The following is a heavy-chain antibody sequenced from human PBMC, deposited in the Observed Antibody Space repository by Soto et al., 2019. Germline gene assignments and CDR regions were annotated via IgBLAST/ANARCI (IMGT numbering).Heavy chain of an antibody. J-gene: IGHJ6*02. CDR1: GGSISSSSYY. Sequence: SETLSLTCTVSGGSISSSSYYWGWIRQPPGKGLEWIGSIYYSGSTYYNPSLKSRVTISVDTPKNQFSLKLSSVTAADTAVYYCARRSTTIFGVVLENYYYYGMDVWGQGTTVTV. CDR3: ARRSTTIFGVVLENYYYYGMDV. D-gene: IGHD3-3*01. V-gene: IGHV4-39*01. CDR2: IYYSGST.